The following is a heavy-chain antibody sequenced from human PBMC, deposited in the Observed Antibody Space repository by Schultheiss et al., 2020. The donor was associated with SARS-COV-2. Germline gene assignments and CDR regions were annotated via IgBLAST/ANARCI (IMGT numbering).Heavy chain of an antibody. CDR3: AREVVVVPAARTWYNWFDP. CDR1: GGSISSYY. J-gene: IGHJ5*02. D-gene: IGHD2-2*01. CDR2: IYYSGST. Sequence: GSLRLSCTVSGGSISSYYWSWIRQPPGKGLEWIGYIYYSGSTNYNPSLNSRVSISLDTSKRQLSLKLSSVTAADTAVYYCAREVVVVPAARTWYNWFDPWGQGTLVTGSS. V-gene: IGHV4-59*01.